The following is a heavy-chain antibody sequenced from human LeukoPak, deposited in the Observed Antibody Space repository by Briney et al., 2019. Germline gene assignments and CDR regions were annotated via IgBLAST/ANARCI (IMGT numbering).Heavy chain of an antibody. CDR1: GGTFSSYA. V-gene: IGHV1-69*04. Sequence: SVKVSCKASGGTFSSYAISWVRQAPGQGLEWMVRIIPILGIANYAQKFQGRVTITADKSTSTAYMELSSLRSEDTAVYYCARGYYYGSGSSYYYYGMDVWGQGTTVTVSS. D-gene: IGHD3-10*01. CDR3: ARGYYYGSGSSYYYYGMDV. CDR2: IIPILGIA. J-gene: IGHJ6*02.